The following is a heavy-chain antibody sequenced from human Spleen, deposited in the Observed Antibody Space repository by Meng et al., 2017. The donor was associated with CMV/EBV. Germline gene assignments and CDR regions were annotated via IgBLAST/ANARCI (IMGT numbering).Heavy chain of an antibody. V-gene: IGHV6-1*01. J-gene: IGHJ3*02. D-gene: IGHD6-13*01. CDR2: TYYRSKWYN. Sequence: DSVSINSAAWNWIRQSPSRGLEWLGRTYYRSKWYNDYAVSVKSRITINPDTSKNQFSLQLNSVTPEDTAVYYCARGAPYSGHNAFDIWGQGTMVTVSS. CDR1: DSVSINSAA. CDR3: ARGAPYSGHNAFDI.